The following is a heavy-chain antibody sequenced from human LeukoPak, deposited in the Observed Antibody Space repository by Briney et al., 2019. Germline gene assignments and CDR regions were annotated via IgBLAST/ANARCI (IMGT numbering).Heavy chain of an antibody. J-gene: IGHJ6*03. Sequence: SETLSLTCAVYGGSFSGYYWTWIRQPPGKGLEWIGEINHSGSTNYNPSLKSRLTVSLDTSKNQFSLKLSSVTAADMAVYYCARRGYTTSSVHYYYYMDVWGKGTTVTVSS. V-gene: IGHV4-34*01. D-gene: IGHD6-13*01. CDR2: INHSGST. CDR3: ARRGYTTSSVHYYYYMDV. CDR1: GGSFSGYY.